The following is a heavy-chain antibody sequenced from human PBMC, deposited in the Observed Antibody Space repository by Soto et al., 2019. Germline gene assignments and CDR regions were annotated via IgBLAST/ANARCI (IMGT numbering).Heavy chain of an antibody. CDR3: ATGARYCSGGSCYPDD. CDR1: GGTISTNV. Sequence: QVQLMQSGAEVKKPGSSVKVSCKASGGTISTNVISWVRQAPGQGLEWIGEIMPIFAAPNNAQKFQGRLPITADTSTTTVYMELSSLTSEDTAVYFCATGARYCSGGSCYPDDWGQGTLVIVSS. V-gene: IGHV1-69*06. J-gene: IGHJ4*02. CDR2: IMPIFAAP. D-gene: IGHD2-15*01.